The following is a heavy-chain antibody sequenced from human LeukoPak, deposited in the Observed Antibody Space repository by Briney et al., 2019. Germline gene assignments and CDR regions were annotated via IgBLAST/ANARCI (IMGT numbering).Heavy chain of an antibody. CDR2: IWYDGSNK. CDR1: GFTFSSYA. CDR3: VRALLSSDAY. V-gene: IGHV3-33*01. Sequence: GRSLRLSCAASGFTFSSYAMHWVRQAPGKGLECVAVIWYDGSNKYYADSVKGRFTISRDNSKNTVYLQMNSLRAEDTAVYYCVRALLSSDAYWGQGTLVTVSS. J-gene: IGHJ4*02. D-gene: IGHD2/OR15-2a*01.